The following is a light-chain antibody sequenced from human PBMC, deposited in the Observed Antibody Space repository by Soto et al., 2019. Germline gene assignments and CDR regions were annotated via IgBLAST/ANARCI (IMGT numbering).Light chain of an antibody. CDR2: DVA. Sequence: QSAPTQPRSVSGSPGQTVTISCTGTSRDVGFSNYISWYQQHPGEAPKLVIYDVAQRPSGVPDCLSGSRSGKTASLTISGLQPDDEGDYYCCSYVGGDTLIFGSGTKLTVL. V-gene: IGLV2-11*01. CDR3: CSYVGGDTLI. CDR1: SRDVGFSNY. J-gene: IGLJ1*01.